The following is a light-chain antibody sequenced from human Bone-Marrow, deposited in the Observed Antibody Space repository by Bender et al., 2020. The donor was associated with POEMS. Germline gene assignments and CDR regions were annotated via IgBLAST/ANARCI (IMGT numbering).Light chain of an antibody. Sequence: QSALTQPASVSGSPGQSITISCTGTTNDIGDYNYVSWYQQHPGQAPKLMIFDVRNRPSGVSNRFSGSKSGTSASLAITGLQAEDEGDYYCQSYDNSLGGWVFGGGTKLTVL. CDR1: TNDIGDYNY. CDR2: DVR. CDR3: QSYDNSLGGWV. J-gene: IGLJ3*02. V-gene: IGLV2-14*03.